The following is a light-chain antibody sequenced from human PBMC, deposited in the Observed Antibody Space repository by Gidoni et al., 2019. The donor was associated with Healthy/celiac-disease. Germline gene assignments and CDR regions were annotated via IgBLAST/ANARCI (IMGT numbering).Light chain of an antibody. CDR3: QQYNNWPRT. Sequence: IVMPQSPATLSVSPGERATLSCRASQSVSSNLAWYQQKPGQAPRLLIYGASTRATGIPARLSGSGSGTEFTLTISSLQSEDFAVYYCQQYNNWPRTFXQXTKVEIK. CDR2: GAS. V-gene: IGKV3-15*01. J-gene: IGKJ1*01. CDR1: QSVSSN.